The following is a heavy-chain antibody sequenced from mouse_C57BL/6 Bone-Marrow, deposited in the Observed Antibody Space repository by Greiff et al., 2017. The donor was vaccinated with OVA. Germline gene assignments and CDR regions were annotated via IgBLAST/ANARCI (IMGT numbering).Heavy chain of an antibody. D-gene: IGHD1-1*01. CDR1: GYAFTNYL. Sequence: QVQLQQSGAELVRPGTSVKVSCKASGYAFTNYLIEWVKQRPGQGLEWIGVINPASGGTNYNEKFKGKATLTADKSSSTAYMQLSSLTSEDSAGYFCAREAYYYGSKAYWGQGTLVTVSA. J-gene: IGHJ3*01. CDR3: AREAYYYGSKAY. V-gene: IGHV1-54*01. CDR2: INPASGGT.